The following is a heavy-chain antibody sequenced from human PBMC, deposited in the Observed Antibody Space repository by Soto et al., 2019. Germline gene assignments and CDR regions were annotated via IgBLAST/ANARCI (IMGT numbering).Heavy chain of an antibody. J-gene: IGHJ4*02. CDR1: GYTFTSYG. CDR3: ARVELWFGEKNLRHLDY. D-gene: IGHD3-10*01. V-gene: IGHV1-18*01. CDR2: ISAYNGNT. Sequence: VASVKVSCKASGYTFTSYGISWVRQAPGQGLEWMGWISAYNGNTNYAQKLQGRVTMTTDTSTSTAYMELRSLRSDDTAVYYCARVELWFGEKNLRHLDYWGQGTLVTVSS.